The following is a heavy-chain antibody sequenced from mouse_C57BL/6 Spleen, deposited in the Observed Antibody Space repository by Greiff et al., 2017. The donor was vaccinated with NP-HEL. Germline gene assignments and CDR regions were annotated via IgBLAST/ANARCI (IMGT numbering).Heavy chain of an antibody. CDR1: GYSITSGYD. CDR2: ISYSGST. Sequence: VQLQQSGPGMVKPSQSLSLTCTVTGYSITSGYDWHWIRHFPGNKLEWMGYISYSGSTNYNPSLKSRISITHDTSKNHFFLKLNSVTTEDTATYYCARGGNYYGSRHFDVWGTGTTVTVSS. V-gene: IGHV3-1*01. CDR3: ARGGNYYGSRHFDV. J-gene: IGHJ1*03. D-gene: IGHD1-1*01.